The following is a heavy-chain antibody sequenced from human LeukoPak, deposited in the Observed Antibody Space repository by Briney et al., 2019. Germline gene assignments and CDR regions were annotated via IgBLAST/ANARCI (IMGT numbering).Heavy chain of an antibody. CDR1: GFTVSRNY. J-gene: IGHJ5*02. CDR3: ARSSHSSSWYRVGWFDP. Sequence: GGSLRLYCTASGFTVSRNYMTWVRQAPGKGPEWVSLIYSGGGTQYADSVKGRFTISRDNSKNTLYLQMGSLRAEDMAVYYCARSSHSSSWYRVGWFDPWGQGTLVTVSS. D-gene: IGHD6-13*01. CDR2: IYSGGGT. V-gene: IGHV3-66*01.